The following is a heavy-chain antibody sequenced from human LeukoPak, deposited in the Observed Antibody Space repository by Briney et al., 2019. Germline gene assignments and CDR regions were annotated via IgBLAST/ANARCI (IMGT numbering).Heavy chain of an antibody. CDR1: GGSISSSSYY. D-gene: IGHD3-22*01. CDR3: ATQTQNYYDSSGPTPYNWFDP. Sequence: SETLSLTCTVSGGSISSSSYYWGWIRQPPGKGLEWIGSIYYSGSTYYNPSLKSRVTISVDTSKNQFSLKLSSVTAADTAVYYCATQTQNYYDSSGPTPYNWFDPWGQGTLVTVSS. J-gene: IGHJ5*02. CDR2: IYYSGST. V-gene: IGHV4-39*07.